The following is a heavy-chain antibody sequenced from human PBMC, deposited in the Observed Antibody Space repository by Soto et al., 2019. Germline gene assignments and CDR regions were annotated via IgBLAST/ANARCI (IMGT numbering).Heavy chain of an antibody. V-gene: IGHV4-59*01. J-gene: IGHJ5*02. CDR3: ARDVSGYYYNWFDP. CDR2: IYYSGST. Sequence: SETLSLTCTVSGGSISSYYWSWIRQPPGKGLEWIGYIYYSGSTNYNPSLKSRVTISVDTSKNQFSLKLSSVTAADTAVYYCARDVSGYYYNWFDPWGHGTLVTVSS. CDR1: GGSISSYY. D-gene: IGHD3-22*01.